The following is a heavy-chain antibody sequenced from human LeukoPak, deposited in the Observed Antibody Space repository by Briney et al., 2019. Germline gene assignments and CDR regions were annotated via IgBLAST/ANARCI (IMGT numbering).Heavy chain of an antibody. CDR2: INPNTGDR. CDR3: ARSRMSDAFDI. V-gene: IGHV1-2*02. D-gene: IGHD2/OR15-2a*01. J-gene: IGHJ3*02. CDR1: GYTFNGYY. Sequence: ASVKVSFKASGYTFNGYYMHWVRQAPGQGLEWMGWINPNTGDRNYAQKFQGRVTMTRDTSISTAYMELSRLRSDDTAVYYCARSRMSDAFDIWGQGTTVTVSS.